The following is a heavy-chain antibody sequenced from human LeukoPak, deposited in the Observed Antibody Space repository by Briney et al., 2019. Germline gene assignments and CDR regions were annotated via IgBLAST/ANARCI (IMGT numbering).Heavy chain of an antibody. CDR3: ARIDGSGSYFDAFDI. CDR2: INPSGGST. D-gene: IGHD3-10*01. J-gene: IGHJ3*02. V-gene: IGHV1-46*01. CDR1: GYTFTSYY. Sequence: ASVKVSCKASGYTFTSYYMHWVRQAPGQGLEWMGIINPSGGSTSYAQKLQGRVTMTTDTSTSTAYMELRSLRSDDTAVYYCARIDGSGSYFDAFDIWGQGTMVTVSS.